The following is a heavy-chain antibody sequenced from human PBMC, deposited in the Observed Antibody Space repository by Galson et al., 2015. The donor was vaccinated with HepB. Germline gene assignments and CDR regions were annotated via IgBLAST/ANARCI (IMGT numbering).Heavy chain of an antibody. D-gene: IGHD2-15*01. J-gene: IGHJ5*02. V-gene: IGHV1-18*01. CDR1: GYTFTSYA. Sequence: SVKVSCKASGYTFTSYAISWVRQAPGQGLEWMGWINAYNGKTNYAQNLQGRVTMTTDTSTSTAYMELRSLRSDDTAVYYCARDLSGGTPDWFDPWGQGTLVTVSS. CDR2: INAYNGKT. CDR3: ARDLSGGTPDWFDP.